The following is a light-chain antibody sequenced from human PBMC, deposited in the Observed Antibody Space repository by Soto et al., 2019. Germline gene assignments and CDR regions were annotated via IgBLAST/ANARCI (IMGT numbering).Light chain of an antibody. J-gene: IGLJ3*02. CDR1: SRHSSYI. CDR3: ETWDSNTRV. V-gene: IGLV4-60*03. CDR2: LEDSGNY. Sequence: QLVLTHSSSASASLGSSVKLTCTLSSRHSSYIIAWHQQQPGKAPRYLMKLEDSGNYNKGSGVPDRFSGSSSGADRYLTISNLQSEDEADYYCETWDSNTRVFGGGTKLPVL.